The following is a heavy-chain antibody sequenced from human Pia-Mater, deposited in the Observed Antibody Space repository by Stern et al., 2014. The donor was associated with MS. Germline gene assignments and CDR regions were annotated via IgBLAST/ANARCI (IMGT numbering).Heavy chain of an antibody. J-gene: IGHJ4*02. CDR1: GFTFSSYG. Sequence: QVQLMQSGGGVVQPGRSLRLSCAASGFTFSSYGMHWVRQAPGKGLEWVAVIWYDGRNKYYADSVKGRFTISRDNSKNTLYLQMNSLRAEDTAVYYCARDPLYCSGGSCYSGTAMVSFDYWGQGTLVTVSS. V-gene: IGHV3-33*01. D-gene: IGHD2-15*01. CDR2: IWYDGRNK. CDR3: ARDPLYCSGGSCYSGTAMVSFDY.